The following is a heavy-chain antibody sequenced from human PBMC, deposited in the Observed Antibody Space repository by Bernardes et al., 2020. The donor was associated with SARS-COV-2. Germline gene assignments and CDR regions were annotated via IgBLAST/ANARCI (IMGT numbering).Heavy chain of an antibody. CDR2: IWYDGGNK. Sequence: GGSLRLSCAASGFTFSSYGMHWVRQAPGKGLEWGAVIWYDGGNKYYADSVKGRFTISRDNSKNTLYLQMNSLRAEDTAVYYCARSYCSGGSCYSLAFDYWGQGTLVTVSS. J-gene: IGHJ4*02. V-gene: IGHV3-33*01. D-gene: IGHD2-15*01. CDR1: GFTFSSYG. CDR3: ARSYCSGGSCYSLAFDY.